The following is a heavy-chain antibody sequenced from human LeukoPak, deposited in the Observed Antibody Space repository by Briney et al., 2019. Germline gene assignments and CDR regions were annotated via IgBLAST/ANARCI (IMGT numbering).Heavy chain of an antibody. V-gene: IGHV4-59*01. CDR3: ARMTTVTTGADY. CDR2: IYYSGST. CDR1: GGSISSYY. Sequence: SETLSLTCTVSGGSISSYYWSWIRQPPGKGLEWIGYIYYSGSTNYNPSLKSRVTISVDTSKNHFSLKLSSVTAADTAVYYCARMTTVTTGADYWGQGTLVTVSS. J-gene: IGHJ4*02. D-gene: IGHD4-17*01.